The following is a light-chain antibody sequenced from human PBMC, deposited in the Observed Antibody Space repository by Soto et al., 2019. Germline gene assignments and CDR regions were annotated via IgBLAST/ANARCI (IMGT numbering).Light chain of an antibody. Sequence: QLVLTQPPSVSGAPGQRVTISCTGSSSNIGDDYDVHWYQQLPGTGPKLLIYINTNRPSGVPDRFSGSKSGTSASLAITGLQAEDEADYYCQSYDSSLSAVVFGGGTKLTVL. CDR3: QSYDSSLSAVV. CDR1: SSNIGDDYD. V-gene: IGLV1-40*01. CDR2: INT. J-gene: IGLJ2*01.